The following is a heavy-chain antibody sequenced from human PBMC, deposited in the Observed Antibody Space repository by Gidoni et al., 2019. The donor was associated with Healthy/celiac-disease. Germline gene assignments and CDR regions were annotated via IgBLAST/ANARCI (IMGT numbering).Heavy chain of an antibody. J-gene: IGHJ6*02. Sequence: QVQLQESGPGLVKPSETLSLTYTVYGGSISSYYWSWILQPPGKGLEWIGYIYYSVRPNYNPSLKSRVTISVDTSKNKFSLKLSSVTAADTAVYYCAGAAAGKDYYYYGMDVWGQGTTVTVSS. V-gene: IGHV4-59*01. CDR1: GGSISSYY. CDR2: IYYSVRP. CDR3: AGAAAGKDYYYYGMDV. D-gene: IGHD6-13*01.